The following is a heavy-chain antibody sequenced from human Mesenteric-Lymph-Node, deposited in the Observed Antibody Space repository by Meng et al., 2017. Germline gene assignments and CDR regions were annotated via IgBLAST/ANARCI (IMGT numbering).Heavy chain of an antibody. CDR2: INHSGST. CDR1: GGSFSGYY. V-gene: IGHV4-34*01. CDR3: ARGGGNSWYIDY. D-gene: IGHD6-13*01. Sequence: QVQLQQWGAGRLKPAESRSITCAVHGGSFSGYYWSWIRQPPGKGLEWIGEINHSGSTNYNPSLKSRVTISVDTSKNQFSLKLSSVTAADTAVYYCARGGGNSWYIDYWGQGTLVTVSS. J-gene: IGHJ4*02.